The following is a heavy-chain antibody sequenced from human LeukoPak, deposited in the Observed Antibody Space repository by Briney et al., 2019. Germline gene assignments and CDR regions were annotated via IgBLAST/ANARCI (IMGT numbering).Heavy chain of an antibody. CDR3: ARGGASSRPFVF. J-gene: IGHJ4*02. CDR1: GDSMSAYY. V-gene: IGHV4-59*01. Sequence: PSETLSLTCTVSGDSMSAYYWGWIRQPPGKGLEWIAFISYSGTTNYNPSRKSRVTISVDTSKDQFSLKLSSVTAADTAVYYCARGGASSRPFVFWGQGTLVTVSS. CDR2: ISYSGTT. D-gene: IGHD2-2*01.